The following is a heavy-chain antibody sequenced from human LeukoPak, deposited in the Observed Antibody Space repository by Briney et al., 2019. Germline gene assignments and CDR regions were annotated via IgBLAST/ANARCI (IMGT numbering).Heavy chain of an antibody. CDR2: FYPGDSDI. CDR1: GYRFTTDY. CDR3: VRPDSDALDI. Sequence: GESLKISCKASGYRFTTDYIGWVRQMPGKGLEWMGIFYPGDSDIRYSPSFQGQVTISADKSISTAYLQWSSLKASDTAMYYCVRPDSDALDIWGQGTMVTVSS. J-gene: IGHJ3*02. V-gene: IGHV5-51*01.